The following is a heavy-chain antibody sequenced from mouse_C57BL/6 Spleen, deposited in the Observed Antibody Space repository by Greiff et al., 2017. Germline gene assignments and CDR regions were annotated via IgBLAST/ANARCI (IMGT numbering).Heavy chain of an antibody. CDR1: GYTFTSYW. V-gene: IGHV1-64*01. J-gene: IGHJ4*01. CDR2: IHPNSGST. D-gene: IGHD2-3*01. CDR3: ARVLYDGYYPYYYAMDY. Sequence: QVQLQQPGAELVKPGASVKLSCKASGYTFTSYWMHWVKQRPGQGLEWIGMIHPNSGSTNYNEKFKSKATLTVDKSSSTAYMQLSSLTSEDSAVYYCARVLYDGYYPYYYAMDYWGQGTSVTVSS.